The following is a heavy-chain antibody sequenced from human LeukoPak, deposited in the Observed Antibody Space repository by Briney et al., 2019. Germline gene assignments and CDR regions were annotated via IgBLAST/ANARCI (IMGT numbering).Heavy chain of an antibody. CDR3: AREGVTIFGVVIQNSETFGYYGMDV. D-gene: IGHD3-3*01. CDR1: GFTFSSYS. Sequence: GGSLRLSCAASGFTFSSYSMNWVRQAPGKGLEWVSSISSSSSYIYYADSVKGRFTISRDNAKNALYLQMNSLRAEDTAVYYCAREGVTIFGVVIQNSETFGYYGMDVWGQGTTVTVSS. J-gene: IGHJ6*02. CDR2: ISSSSSYI. V-gene: IGHV3-21*01.